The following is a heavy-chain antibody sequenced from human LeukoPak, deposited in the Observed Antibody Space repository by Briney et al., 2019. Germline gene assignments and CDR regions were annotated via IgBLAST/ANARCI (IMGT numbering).Heavy chain of an antibody. V-gene: IGHV4-39*07. J-gene: IGHJ4*02. CDR3: ASLYGSGSYYPSDY. D-gene: IGHD3-10*01. Sequence: SETLSLTCTVSGGSISSSNYYWGWIRQPPGKGLEWIGTIYYSGSTYYTPSLKSRVTISVDTSKNQFSLKLSSVTTADTAVYYCASLYGSGSYYPSDYWGQRILVTVSS. CDR2: IYYSGST. CDR1: GGSISSSNYY.